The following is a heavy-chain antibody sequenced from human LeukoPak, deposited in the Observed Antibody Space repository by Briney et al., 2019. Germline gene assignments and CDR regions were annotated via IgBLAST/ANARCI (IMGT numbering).Heavy chain of an antibody. CDR2: ISGSGGFT. Sequence: GGSLRLSCAASGFTFSSYAMSWVRQAPGKGLEWVSTISGSGGFTYYADSVKGRFTISRDNAKNSLYLQMNSLRAGDTALYYCARDHHRRLYDSQARETFDIWGQGTMVTVSS. CDR3: ARDHHRRLYDSQARETFDI. V-gene: IGHV3-23*01. CDR1: GFTFSSYA. D-gene: IGHD3-22*01. J-gene: IGHJ3*02.